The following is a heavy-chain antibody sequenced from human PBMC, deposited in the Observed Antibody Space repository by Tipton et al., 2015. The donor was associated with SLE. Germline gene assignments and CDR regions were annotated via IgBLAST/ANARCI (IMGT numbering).Heavy chain of an antibody. CDR1: GGSISNYY. D-gene: IGHD5-18*01. J-gene: IGHJ3*02. CDR3: ARAGYIYGSDAFDI. Sequence: TLSLTCTVSGGSISNYYWSWIRQPPGKGLEWIGYIYYTGSTTHNPSLKSRVSISFNASKIQFSLKLTSVTAADTAVYYCARAGYIYGSDAFDIWGQGTMVTVSS. V-gene: IGHV4-59*01. CDR2: IYYTGST.